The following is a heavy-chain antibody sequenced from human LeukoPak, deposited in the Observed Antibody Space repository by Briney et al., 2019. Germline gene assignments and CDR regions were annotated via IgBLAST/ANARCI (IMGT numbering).Heavy chain of an antibody. CDR1: GFTVSTNY. Sequence: PGGSLRLSCAASGFTVSTNYMGWVRQAPGKGLEWASVIYSGGSTYYADSVKGRFTISRDNSKNTLYLQMNSLRAEDTAVYYCAREIGGALHYFDYWGQGTLVTVSS. J-gene: IGHJ4*02. V-gene: IGHV3-53*01. CDR2: IYSGGST. CDR3: AREIGGALHYFDY. D-gene: IGHD1-26*01.